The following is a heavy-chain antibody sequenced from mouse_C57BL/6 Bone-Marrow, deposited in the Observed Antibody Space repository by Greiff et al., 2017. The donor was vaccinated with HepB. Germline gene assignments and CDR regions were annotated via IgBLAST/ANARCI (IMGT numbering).Heavy chain of an antibody. CDR1: GFSLTSYG. CDR2: IWGGGST. J-gene: IGHJ4*01. CDR3: AKGSNYGYAMDY. D-gene: IGHD2-5*01. Sequence: VQVVESGPGLVAPSQSLSITCTVSGFSLTSYGVDWVRQPPGKGLEWLGVIWGGGSTNYNSALMSRLSLSKDNSTSQVFIKMNRLQTDDTAMYYCAKGSNYGYAMDYGGQGTSVTVTA. V-gene: IGHV2-9*01.